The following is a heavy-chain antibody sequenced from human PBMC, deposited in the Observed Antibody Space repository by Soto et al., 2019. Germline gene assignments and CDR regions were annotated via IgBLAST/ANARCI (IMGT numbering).Heavy chain of an antibody. CDR1: GGSVSSGSYY. D-gene: IGHD2-21*01. J-gene: IGHJ4*02. CDR2: IYYSGST. CDR3: ASLPARVVAIYYFDY. Sequence: QVQLQESGPGLVKPSETLSLTCTVSGGSVSSGSYYWSWIRQPPGKGLEWIGYIYYSGSTNYNPSLKSRVTISVDTSKNHLSLKLSSVTAADTAVYYCASLPARVVAIYYFDYWGQGTLVTVSS. V-gene: IGHV4-61*03.